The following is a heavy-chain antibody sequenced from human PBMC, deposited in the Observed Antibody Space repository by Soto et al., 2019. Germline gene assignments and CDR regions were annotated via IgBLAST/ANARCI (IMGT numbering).Heavy chain of an antibody. CDR2: MSGSGAST. D-gene: IGHD6-13*01. Sequence: GWSLRLSCSASVFTFSNYPMSWCRQAPRKGLEWVSGMSGSGASTYYADSVKGRFTISRDNSKNTLYLQMNSLRGKDTAIFYFAKVSSSCYYCDYWGQGTLVTVSS. CDR3: AKVSSSCYYCDY. V-gene: IGHV3-23*01. J-gene: IGHJ4*02. CDR1: VFTFSNYP.